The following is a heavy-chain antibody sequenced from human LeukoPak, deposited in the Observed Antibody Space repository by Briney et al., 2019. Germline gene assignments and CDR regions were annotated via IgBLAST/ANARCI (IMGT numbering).Heavy chain of an antibody. CDR1: GFTFSSYW. CDR3: ARPTSNMVRGDYFDY. J-gene: IGHJ4*02. D-gene: IGHD3-10*01. Sequence: GGSLRLSCAASGFTFSSYWMSWVRQAPGKGLEWVANIKQDGSEKYYVDSVKGRFTISRDNAKNSLYLQMNSLRAEDTAVYYCARPTSNMVRGDYFDYWGQGTLVTVSS. V-gene: IGHV3-7*01. CDR2: IKQDGSEK.